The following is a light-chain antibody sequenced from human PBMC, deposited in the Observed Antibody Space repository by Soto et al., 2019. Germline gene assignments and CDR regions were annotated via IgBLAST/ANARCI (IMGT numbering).Light chain of an antibody. Sequence: QLVLTQSPSASASLGASVKLTCTLSSGHSTYAIAWHQQQPQKGPRYLMKLNSDGSHNKGDGIPDRFSGSSSVAERYLTISSLQSEDEADYYCQTWATGIVVFGGGTKLTVL. V-gene: IGLV4-69*01. J-gene: IGLJ3*02. CDR2: LNSDGSH. CDR1: SGHSTYA. CDR3: QTWATGIVV.